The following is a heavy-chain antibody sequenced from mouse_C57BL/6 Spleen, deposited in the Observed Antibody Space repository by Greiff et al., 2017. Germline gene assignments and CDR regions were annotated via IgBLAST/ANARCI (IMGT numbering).Heavy chain of an antibody. D-gene: IGHD1-1*01. CDR3: ARGGATVVESHWYFDV. CDR2: IDPNSGGT. J-gene: IGHJ1*03. Sequence: VKLQQPGAELVKPGASVKLSCKASGYTFTSYWMHWVKQRPGRGLEWIGRIDPNSGGTKYNEKFKSKATLTVDKPSSTAYMQLSSLTSEDSAVYYCARGGATVVESHWYFDVWGTGTTVTVSS. CDR1: GYTFTSYW. V-gene: IGHV1-72*01.